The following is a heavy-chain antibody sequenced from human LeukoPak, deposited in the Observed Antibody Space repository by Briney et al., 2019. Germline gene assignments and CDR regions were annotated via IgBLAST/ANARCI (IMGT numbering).Heavy chain of an antibody. Sequence: PGGSLRLSCAASGFSFSDYYMSWVRQAPGKGLEWISYITNSGSTIYYAESVKGRFTISRDDAKNSLYLQMNNLRAEDTAVYYCARDPDCGTTTCSVDYWGQGTQVTVSS. V-gene: IGHV3-11*01. CDR3: ARDPDCGTTTCSVDY. CDR1: GFSFSDYY. CDR2: ITNSGSTI. J-gene: IGHJ4*02. D-gene: IGHD2-2*01.